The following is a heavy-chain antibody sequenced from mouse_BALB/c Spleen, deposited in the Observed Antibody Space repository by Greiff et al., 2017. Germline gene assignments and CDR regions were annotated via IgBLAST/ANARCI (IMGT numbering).Heavy chain of an antibody. CDR1: GYSFTSYW. Sequence: VQLQQPGAELVRPGASVKLSCKASGYSFTSYWLNWVKQRPGQGLEWIGMIHPSDSDTRLNQKFKDKDTLTVDKSSSTAYMQLSSPTSEDSAVYYCARPTNDDDGFDYWGKGTTLTVSA. J-gene: IGHJ2*01. D-gene: IGHD2-4*01. V-gene: IGHV1-74*01. CDR2: IHPSDSDT. CDR3: ARPTNDDDGFDY.